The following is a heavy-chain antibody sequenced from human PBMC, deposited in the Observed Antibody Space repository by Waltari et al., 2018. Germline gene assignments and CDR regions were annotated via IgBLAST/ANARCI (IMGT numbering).Heavy chain of an antibody. CDR2: INHSGST. J-gene: IGHJ4*02. CDR3: ARKGYFDWLFDY. V-gene: IGHV4-34*01. Sequence: QVPLQQWGAGLLKPSETLSLTCAVYGGSFSGYYWSWIRQPPGQVLEWIGEINHSGSTNYNPSLKSRVTISVDTSKNQFSLKLSSVTAADTAVYYCARKGYFDWLFDYWGQGTLVTVSS. D-gene: IGHD3-9*01. CDR1: GGSFSGYY.